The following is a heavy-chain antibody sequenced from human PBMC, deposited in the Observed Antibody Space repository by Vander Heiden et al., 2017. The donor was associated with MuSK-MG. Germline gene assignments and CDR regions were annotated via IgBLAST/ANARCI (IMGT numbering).Heavy chain of an antibody. CDR1: GVPFSNFY. V-gene: IGHV4-34*02. CDR2: SHQRGST. CDR3: ARRYDYGSGSYHL. Sequence: QVHLQQRAAGLLKPSETLSLTCAVNGVPFSNFYWSCIRQPPGKGLELIGESHQRGSTNYNQSLKSRVTISADTPKNQFSLSLNSVTAADTAVYYCARRYDYGSGSYHLWGQGTRVTVSS. J-gene: IGHJ5*02. D-gene: IGHD3-10*01.